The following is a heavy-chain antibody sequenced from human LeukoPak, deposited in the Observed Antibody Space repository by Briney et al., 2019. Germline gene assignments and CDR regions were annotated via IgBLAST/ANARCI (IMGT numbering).Heavy chain of an antibody. D-gene: IGHD3-10*01. CDR3: AKEIPYYGSTYYFDY. V-gene: IGHV3-23*01. Sequence: PGGSLRLSCAASGFTFSSYAMSWVRQAPGKGLEWVSVISGSGGSTYYADSVKGRFTISRDNSKTTLYLQMNSLRAEDTAVYYCAKEIPYYGSTYYFDYWGQGTLVTVSS. CDR1: GFTFSSYA. J-gene: IGHJ4*02. CDR2: ISGSGGST.